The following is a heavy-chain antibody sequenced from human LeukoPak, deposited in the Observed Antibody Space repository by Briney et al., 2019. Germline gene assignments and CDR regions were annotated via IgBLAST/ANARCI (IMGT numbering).Heavy chain of an antibody. CDR3: ARNPNSSSSRWFDP. J-gene: IGHJ5*02. D-gene: IGHD6-6*01. V-gene: IGHV4-59*12. CDR2: IYYSGST. Sequence: SETLSLTCNVSGDSIRGFYWGWIRQPPGKGLEWIGYIYYSGSTNYNPSLKSRVTISVDTSKNQFSLKLSSVTAADTAVYYCARNPNSSSSRWFDPWGQGTLVTVSP. CDR1: GDSIRGFY.